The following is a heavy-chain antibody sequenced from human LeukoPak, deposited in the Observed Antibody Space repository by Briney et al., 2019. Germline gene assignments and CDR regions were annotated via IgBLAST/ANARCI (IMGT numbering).Heavy chain of an antibody. CDR1: GGSISGYY. V-gene: IGHV4-59*01. Sequence: PSETLSLTCTVSGGSISGYYWSWIRQPPGKGLEWIGYIYYSGSTNYNPSLKSRVTISVDTSKNQFSLKLSSVTAADTAVYYCARDGDDYGAWWYGMDVWGKGTTVTVSS. CDR2: IYYSGST. D-gene: IGHD4-17*01. CDR3: ARDGDDYGAWWYGMDV. J-gene: IGHJ6*04.